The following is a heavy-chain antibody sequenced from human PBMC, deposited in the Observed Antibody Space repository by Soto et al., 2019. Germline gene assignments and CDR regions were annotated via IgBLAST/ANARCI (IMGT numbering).Heavy chain of an antibody. D-gene: IGHD2-21*02. J-gene: IGHJ5*02. CDR1: GVTVASSHW. CDR3: AREIVTAGGNNYFDP. Sequence: SETLSLTCGVSGVTVASSHWWSWVRQSPGGGLEWIGNVYHTGDTNLNPSLQSRVTISVDKSNNQFSLRLNSLTAADTAVYFCAREIVTAGGNNYFDPWGPGTLDTVSS. V-gene: IGHV4-4*02. CDR2: VYHTGDT.